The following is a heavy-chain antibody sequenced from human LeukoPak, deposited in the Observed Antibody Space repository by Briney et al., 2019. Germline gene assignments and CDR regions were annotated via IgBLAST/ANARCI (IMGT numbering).Heavy chain of an antibody. J-gene: IGHJ4*02. V-gene: IGHV4-34*01. CDR2: INHSGST. CDR3: ARDIVVVPAAIRGGYYFDY. CDR1: GGSLSGYY. D-gene: IGHD2-2*02. Sequence: KPSETLSLTCAVYGGSLSGYYWSWIRQPPGKGLEWIGEINHSGSTNYNPSLKSRVTISVDTSKNQFSLKLSSVTAADTAVYYCARDIVVVPAAIRGGYYFDYWGQGTLVTVSS.